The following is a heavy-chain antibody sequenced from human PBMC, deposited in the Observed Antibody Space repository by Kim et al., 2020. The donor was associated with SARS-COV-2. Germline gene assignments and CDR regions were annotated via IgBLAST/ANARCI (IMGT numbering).Heavy chain of an antibody. D-gene: IGHD3-10*01. CDR2: ISHGGIT. J-gene: IGHJ4*01. Sequence: SETLSLTCTVPSGSIRPYFWGWLRQSPEKGLEWIAYISHGGITDYNSSLKSRATISMDTPNSQFFLDLRSVTAADTAIYYCARHLRVSGTLNNLDFWGQGAQVIVSS. V-gene: IGHV4-59*12. CDR1: SGSIRPYF. CDR3: ARHLRVSGTLNNLDF.